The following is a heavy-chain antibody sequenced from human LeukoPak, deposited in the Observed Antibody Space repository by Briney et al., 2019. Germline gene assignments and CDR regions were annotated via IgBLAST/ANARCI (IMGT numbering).Heavy chain of an antibody. Sequence: ASVKVSCRTSGFTFSAYGIAWVRQAPGHGPEWMGWISNHNGNTNYAQKFQDRITVTTETSTGTVSMELRSLKPDDTAIYHCTRGVALATAYYFDSWGRGTQVTVAS. CDR2: ISNHNGNT. CDR1: GFTFSAYG. D-gene: IGHD6-25*01. V-gene: IGHV1-18*04. CDR3: TRGVALATAYYFDS. J-gene: IGHJ4*02.